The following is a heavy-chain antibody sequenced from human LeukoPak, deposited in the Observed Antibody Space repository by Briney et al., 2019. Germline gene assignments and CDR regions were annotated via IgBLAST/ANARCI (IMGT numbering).Heavy chain of an antibody. V-gene: IGHV1-2*06. J-gene: IGHJ4*02. CDR3: ARDYCSSTSCLFDY. D-gene: IGHD2-2*01. Sequence: ASVKVSCKASGCTFTGYHMHWMRQAPAQGLEWMGRINPNSGDTNYAQKFQGRVTMTRDTSLSTAYMELSRLRSDDTTVYYCARDYCSSTSCLFDYWGEGTLVTVSS. CDR1: GCTFTGYH. CDR2: INPNSGDT.